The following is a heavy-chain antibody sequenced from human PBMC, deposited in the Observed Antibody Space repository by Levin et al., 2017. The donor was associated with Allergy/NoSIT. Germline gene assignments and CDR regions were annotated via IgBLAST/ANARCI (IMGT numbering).Heavy chain of an antibody. CDR1: GFAFSTFA. CDR3: AKDTTVTSFDY. Sequence: SCAASGFAFSTFAMSWVRQAPGKGLEWVSGISGSGDRTHYADSVKGRFTISRDNSKNTLYLEMNSLRAEDTAVYYCAKDTTVTSFDYWGQGALVTVSS. CDR2: ISGSGDRT. D-gene: IGHD2-2*01. V-gene: IGHV3-23*01. J-gene: IGHJ4*02.